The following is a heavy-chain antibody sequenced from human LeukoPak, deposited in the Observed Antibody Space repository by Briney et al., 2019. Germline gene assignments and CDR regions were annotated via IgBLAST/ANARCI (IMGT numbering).Heavy chain of an antibody. D-gene: IGHD3-22*01. J-gene: IGHJ4*02. CDR1: GDPISSSNYY. CDR2: NYCSGST. V-gene: IGHV4-39*01. CDR3: ARRFTMIVVIPEDYFDY. Sequence: KPSETLSLPCTVSGDPISSSNYYCAWIRQPPGKVLERIGRNYCSGSTYYNPSLKSRVTISVDTSKNQFSLKLSSVTAADTAVYYCARRFTMIVVIPEDYFDYWGQGTLVTVFS.